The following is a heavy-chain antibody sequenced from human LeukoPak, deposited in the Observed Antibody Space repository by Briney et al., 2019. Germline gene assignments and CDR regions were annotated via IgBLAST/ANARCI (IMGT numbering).Heavy chain of an antibody. D-gene: IGHD6-13*01. CDR2: ISWDGGST. V-gene: IGHV3-43*01. J-gene: IGHJ4*02. CDR1: GFTFDDYT. Sequence: QPGGSLRLSCAASGFTFDDYTMHWVRQAPGKGLEWVSLISWDGGSTYYADSVKGRFTISRDNSKNSLYLQMNSLRTEDTALYYCAKDRVYSSSWYGHFDYWGQGTLVTVSS. CDR3: AKDRVYSSSWYGHFDY.